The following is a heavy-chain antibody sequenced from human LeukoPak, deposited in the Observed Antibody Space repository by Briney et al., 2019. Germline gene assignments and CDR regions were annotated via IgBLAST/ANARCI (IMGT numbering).Heavy chain of an antibody. Sequence: SGGSLRLSCAASVFTFDDYGMSWVRQAPGKGLEWVSGINWNGGSTGYADSVKGRFTISRDNAKNSLYLQMNSLRAEDTALYHCARDAAAGTGNHNWFDPWGQGTLVTVSS. CDR2: INWNGGST. D-gene: IGHD6-13*01. CDR1: VFTFDDYG. J-gene: IGHJ5*02. V-gene: IGHV3-20*01. CDR3: ARDAAAGTGNHNWFDP.